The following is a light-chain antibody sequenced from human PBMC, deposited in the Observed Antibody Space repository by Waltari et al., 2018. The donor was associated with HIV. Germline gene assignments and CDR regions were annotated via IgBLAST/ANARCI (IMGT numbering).Light chain of an antibody. CDR1: QSVSTN. Sequence: ERVITQSPATLSASPGEKVTLSCRASQSVSTNLAWYQLKPGQAPRLLIHGASRRATGIPARFSGSGSETEFTLTISGLQYEDFAVYYCQQYNQWPTFGQGTKVEIK. CDR3: QQYNQWPT. J-gene: IGKJ1*01. V-gene: IGKV3-15*01. CDR2: GAS.